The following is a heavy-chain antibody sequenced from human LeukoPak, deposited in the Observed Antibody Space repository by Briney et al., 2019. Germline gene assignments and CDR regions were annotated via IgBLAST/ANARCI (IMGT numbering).Heavy chain of an antibody. V-gene: IGHV3-23*01. CDR3: AKADATFGGAFDT. Sequence: GGSLRLSCAASRFIFRNYAMSWVRHAPGRRLEWLSIISGNADSKYYADSVKGRFTISRDNPRSTLYLEMNILRAEDTAVYYCAKADATFGGAFDTWGQGTMVIVSS. D-gene: IGHD3-16*01. CDR1: RFIFRNYA. CDR2: ISGNADSK. J-gene: IGHJ3*02.